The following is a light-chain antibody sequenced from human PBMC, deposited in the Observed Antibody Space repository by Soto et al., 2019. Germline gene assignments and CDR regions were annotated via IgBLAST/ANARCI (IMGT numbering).Light chain of an antibody. J-gene: IGLJ1*01. Sequence: QSVLTQPPSASGTPGQRVTISCSGSSSNIGSNTVNWYQQLPGTAPKLLIYSINQRPSGGPDRFSGSKSGTSASLAISGLQSEDEADYFCAAWDASLNGYVFGTGTKLTVL. V-gene: IGLV1-44*01. CDR2: SIN. CDR1: SSNIGSNT. CDR3: AAWDASLNGYV.